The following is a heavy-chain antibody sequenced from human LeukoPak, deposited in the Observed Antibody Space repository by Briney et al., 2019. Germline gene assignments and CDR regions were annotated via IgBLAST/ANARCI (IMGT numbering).Heavy chain of an antibody. Sequence: GGSLRLFRAASRFTFSTYAMSRVRQAPGKGPEGVSGITGSGGDKYYADAVKGRVNISRDNSKNTLSPEMNPLRAQDPGLLYFAKDVEWELPHGFDPWGQGTLVTVSS. CDR3: AKDVEWELPHGFDP. CDR1: RFTFSTYA. D-gene: IGHD1-26*01. CDR2: ITGSGGDK. V-gene: IGHV3-23*01. J-gene: IGHJ5*02.